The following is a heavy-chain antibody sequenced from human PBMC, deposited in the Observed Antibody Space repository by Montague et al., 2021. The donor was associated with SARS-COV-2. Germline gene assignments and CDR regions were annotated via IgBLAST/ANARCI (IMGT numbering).Heavy chain of an antibody. D-gene: IGHD6-6*01. CDR2: IYRNGNT. Sequence: SETLSLTCTVSGYSISSGDYWGWIRQPPGKGLEWISRIYRNGNTYYNPSLKSRVTISVDTSKNQFSLKLRSVTAADTAVYYCGRVSISYDPDDASYCMDVWGQGAMVTVSS. J-gene: IGHJ6*02. CDR1: GYSISSGDY. V-gene: IGHV4-38-2*02. CDR3: GRVSISYDPDDASYCMDV.